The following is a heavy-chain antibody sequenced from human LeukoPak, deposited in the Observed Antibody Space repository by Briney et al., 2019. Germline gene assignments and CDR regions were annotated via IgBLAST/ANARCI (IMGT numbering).Heavy chain of an antibody. CDR2: INPSGGNT. J-gene: IGHJ4*02. D-gene: IGHD3-10*01. Sequence: GASVKVSCKASGYTFTSYYMHWVRQAPGQGLEWMGIINPSGGNTSYAQKFQGRVTMTRDTSTSTAYMELRSLRSDDTALYYCARRSMVRGANSPFDYWGQGTLVTVSS. CDR3: ARRSMVRGANSPFDY. V-gene: IGHV1-46*01. CDR1: GYTFTSYY.